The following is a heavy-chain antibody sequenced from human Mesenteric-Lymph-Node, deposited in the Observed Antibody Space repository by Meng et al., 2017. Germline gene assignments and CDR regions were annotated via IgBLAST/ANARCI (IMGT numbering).Heavy chain of an antibody. V-gene: IGHV4-30-4*01. CDR1: CGSMSSGDYF. J-gene: IGHJ5*02. CDR3: ARVAAAGNEWFDP. D-gene: IGHD6-13*01. Sequence: EQLPDAGPGVVGLSETLSLLCSVSCGSMSSGDYFWNWIRQPPGKGLEWIGYIYYSGNTYYNPSLKSRVTISIDTSKNQFSLKLSSVTAADTAVYYCARVAAAGNEWFDPWGQGTLVTVSS. CDR2: IYYSGNT.